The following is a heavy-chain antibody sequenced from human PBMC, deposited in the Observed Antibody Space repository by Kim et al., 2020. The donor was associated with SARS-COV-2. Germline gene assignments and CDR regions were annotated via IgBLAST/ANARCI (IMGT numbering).Heavy chain of an antibody. CDR1: GYTFTDYY. CDR2: INPNNAGT. CDR3: VRDGGMDV. V-gene: IGHV1-2*02. Sequence: ASVKVSCKASGYTFTDYYMHWVRQAPGQGLEWMGWINPNNAGTNYAQKFQGRVTVTRDTSISTAYMELTRLRSDDTAVYYCVRDGGMDVWGQGTTVTVSS. J-gene: IGHJ6*02.